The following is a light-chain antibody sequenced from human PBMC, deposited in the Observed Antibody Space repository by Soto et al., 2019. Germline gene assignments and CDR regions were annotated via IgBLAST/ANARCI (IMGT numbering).Light chain of an antibody. CDR3: GTWDNRLSAGV. J-gene: IGLJ3*02. V-gene: IGLV1-51*02. Sequence: QSVLTQPPSVSAAPGQKVTISCSGSSSNIGNNYVSWYQQLPGTAPKLLIYENNKRPSGIPDRFSGSKSGTSATLGVTGLQTGGEAEYYCGTWDNRLSAGVFGGGTKLTVL. CDR1: SSNIGNNY. CDR2: ENN.